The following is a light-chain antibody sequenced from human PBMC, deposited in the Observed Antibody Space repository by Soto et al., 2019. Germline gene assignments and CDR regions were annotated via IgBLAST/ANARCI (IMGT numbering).Light chain of an antibody. Sequence: NQSSQSPSFLSASVGDRDTITCRASQGISSNLAWYQQKPGKAPKLLIYAASSLQSGVPSRFSGSGSGTDFTLTISSLQPEDFATYYCQQSYSTPTFGQGTKVDIK. CDR2: AAS. CDR3: QQSYSTPT. V-gene: IGKV1-39*01. CDR1: QGISSN. J-gene: IGKJ1*01.